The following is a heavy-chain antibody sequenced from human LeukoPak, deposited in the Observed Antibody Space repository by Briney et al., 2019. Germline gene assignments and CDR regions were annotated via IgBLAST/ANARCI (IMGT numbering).Heavy chain of an antibody. V-gene: IGHV3-48*03. Sequence: GGSLRLSCAASGFTFSSYEMNWVRQAPGKGLEWVSYIDSSGSTIHYADSVKGRFTISRDNAKNSLYLQMNSLRAEDTAVYYCARTKEMATISYFDSWGQGALVTVSS. CDR3: ARTKEMATISYFDS. CDR1: GFTFSSYE. D-gene: IGHD5-24*01. J-gene: IGHJ4*02. CDR2: IDSSGSTI.